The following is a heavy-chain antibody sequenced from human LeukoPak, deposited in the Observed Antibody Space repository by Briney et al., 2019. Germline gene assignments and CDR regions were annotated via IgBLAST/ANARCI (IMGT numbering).Heavy chain of an antibody. CDR3: PKANYGDYAPIDY. V-gene: IGHV3-23*01. Sequence: GGSLRLSCAASGFTFSSYAMSWVRQAPGKGLERVSAISGSGGSTYYADSVKGRFTISRDNSKNTLYLQMNSLRAEDTAVYYCPKANYGDYAPIDYWGQGPLVTVSS. J-gene: IGHJ4*02. CDR2: ISGSGGST. D-gene: IGHD4-17*01. CDR1: GFTFSSYA.